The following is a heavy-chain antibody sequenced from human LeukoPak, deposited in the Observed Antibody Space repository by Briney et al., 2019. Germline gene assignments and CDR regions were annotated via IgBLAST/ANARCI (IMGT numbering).Heavy chain of an antibody. D-gene: IGHD6-19*01. V-gene: IGHV3-33*01. CDR2: IWYDGSNK. CDR1: GFTFSSYG. J-gene: IGHJ4*02. Sequence: GGSLRLSCAASGFTFSSYGMHWVRQAPGKGLERVAVIWYDGSNKYYADSVKGRFTISRDNSKNTLYLQMNSLRAEDTAVYYCASGSGRSSGYHDYWGQGTLVTVSS. CDR3: ASGSGRSSGYHDY.